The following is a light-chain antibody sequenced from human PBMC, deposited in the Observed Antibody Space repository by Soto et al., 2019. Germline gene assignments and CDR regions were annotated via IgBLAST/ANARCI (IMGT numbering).Light chain of an antibody. CDR2: DAS. CDR3: QQYNKWPPIT. Sequence: EIVLTQSPATLSLSPGERATLSCRASRGIDTYLAWYQQKRGQAPRLLIYDASNRTTGIPARFSGGGSGTDFTLSISSLETDDFAVYYCQQYNKWPPITFGQGTRLEIK. CDR1: RGIDTY. V-gene: IGKV3-11*01. J-gene: IGKJ5*01.